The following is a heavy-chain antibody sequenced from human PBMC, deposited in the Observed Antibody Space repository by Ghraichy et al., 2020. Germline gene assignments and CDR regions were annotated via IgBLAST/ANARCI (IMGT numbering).Heavy chain of an antibody. CDR1: GGSISSYY. Sequence: SETLSLTCTVSGGSISSYYWSWIRQPPGKGLEWIGYIYYSGSTNYNPSLKSRVTISVDTSKNQFSLKLSSVTAADTAVYYCARGKRSDSSGYLGKVHPTNAFDIWGQGTMVTVSS. D-gene: IGHD3-22*01. CDR3: ARGKRSDSSGYLGKVHPTNAFDI. CDR2: IYYSGST. J-gene: IGHJ3*02. V-gene: IGHV4-59*08.